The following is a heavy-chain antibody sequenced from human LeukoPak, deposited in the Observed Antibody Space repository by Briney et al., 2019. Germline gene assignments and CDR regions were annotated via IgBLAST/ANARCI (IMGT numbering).Heavy chain of an antibody. D-gene: IGHD2-15*01. CDR1: GGSFSGYY. V-gene: IGHV4-34*01. Sequence: SETLSLTCAVYGGSFSGYYWSWIRQPPGKGLEWIGEINHSGSTNYNPSLKSRVTISVDTSKNQFSLKLSSVTAADTAVYYCARGGPVVEPRYYYYYGMDVWGQGTTVTVSS. CDR2: INHSGST. J-gene: IGHJ6*02. CDR3: ARGGPVVEPRYYYYYGMDV.